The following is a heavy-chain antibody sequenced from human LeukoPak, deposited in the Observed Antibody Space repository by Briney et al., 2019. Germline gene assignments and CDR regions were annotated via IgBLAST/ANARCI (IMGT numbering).Heavy chain of an antibody. CDR2: IYSGGIT. CDR3: ASGRYSRTWYHHFDF. CDR1: GFTVNSYY. J-gene: IGHJ4*02. V-gene: IGHV3-53*01. Sequence: GGSLRLSCAASGFTVNSYYMTWVRQAPGKGLEWVSVIYSGGITYYTDSVKGRFTISRDNSKNTLYLQMNSLRAEDTAVYYCASGRYSRTWYHHFDFWGQGTLVTVSS. D-gene: IGHD6-13*01.